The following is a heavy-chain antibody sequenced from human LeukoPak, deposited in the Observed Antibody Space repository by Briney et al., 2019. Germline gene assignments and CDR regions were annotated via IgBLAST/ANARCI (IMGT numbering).Heavy chain of an antibody. J-gene: IGHJ4*02. CDR2: INPNSGGT. CDR1: GFTFSTYG. Sequence: PGGSLRLFCAASGFTFSTYGMHGARQAPGQGLEWMGWINPNSGGTNYAQKFQGRVTMTRDTSISTAYMELSRLRSDDTAVYYCAVEEGYWGQGTLVTVSS. CDR3: AVEEGY. V-gene: IGHV1-2*02.